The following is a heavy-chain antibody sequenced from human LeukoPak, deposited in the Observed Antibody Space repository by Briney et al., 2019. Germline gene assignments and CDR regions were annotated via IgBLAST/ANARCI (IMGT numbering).Heavy chain of an antibody. J-gene: IGHJ4*02. CDR1: GYSISSGYY. V-gene: IGHV4-38-2*02. Sequence: PSETLSLTCSVSGYSISSGYYWDWIRQPPGKGLEWIGEINHSGSTNYNPSLKSRVTISVDTSKNQFSLKLSSVTAADTAVYYCARGRSPHSYVLWPRERGHFDYWGQGTLVTVSS. CDR2: INHSGST. D-gene: IGHD5-18*01. CDR3: ARGRSPHSYVLWPRERGHFDY.